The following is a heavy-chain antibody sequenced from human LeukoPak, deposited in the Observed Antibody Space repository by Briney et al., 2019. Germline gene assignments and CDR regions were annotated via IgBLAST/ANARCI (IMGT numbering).Heavy chain of an antibody. Sequence: PGGSLRLSCAASGFTFSSYGMSWVRQAPGKGLEWVSGISGRGDSTYYADSVKGRFTISRDSSKNTLFLQMNSLRAEDTAVYYCAKGTYYDFWSGYLPYWGQGTLVTVSS. CDR1: GFTFSSYG. V-gene: IGHV3-23*01. J-gene: IGHJ4*02. D-gene: IGHD3-3*01. CDR2: ISGRGDST. CDR3: AKGTYYDFWSGYLPY.